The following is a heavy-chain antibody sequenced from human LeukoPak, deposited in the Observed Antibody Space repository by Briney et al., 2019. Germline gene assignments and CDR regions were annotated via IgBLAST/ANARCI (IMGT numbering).Heavy chain of an antibody. D-gene: IGHD3-10*01. V-gene: IGHV4-39*01. Sequence: PSETLSLTCSVSGGSISSSTSYWGWIRQPPGKGLEWIGTIYYSGSTYYNPSLKSRVTISVDTSKNQFSLKLGSVTAADTAVYYWARQTYGSGSYYNLDCWGQGTLVTVSS. CDR2: IYYSGST. CDR1: GGSISSSTSY. CDR3: ARQTYGSGSYYNLDC. J-gene: IGHJ4*02.